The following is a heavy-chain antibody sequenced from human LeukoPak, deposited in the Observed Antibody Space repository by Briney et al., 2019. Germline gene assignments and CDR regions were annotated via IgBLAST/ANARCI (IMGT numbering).Heavy chain of an antibody. CDR2: VTGSGISA. D-gene: IGHD3-22*01. CDR1: GFTFSTYA. V-gene: IGHV3-23*01. J-gene: IGHJ4*02. Sequence: GGSLRLSCEASGFTFSTYAMAWVRQAPGKGLEWVSLVTGSGISAYYADSVRGRFSISRDNSKNTVYLQLNSLRAEDTAVYYCARDRAYYYDSSGHYYFDHWGQGTLVTVSS. CDR3: ARDRAYYYDSSGHYYFDH.